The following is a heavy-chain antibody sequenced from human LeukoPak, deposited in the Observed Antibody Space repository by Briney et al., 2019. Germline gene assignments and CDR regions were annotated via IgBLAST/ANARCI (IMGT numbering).Heavy chain of an antibody. CDR3: ARVWFGYFFQ. Sequence: GGSLRLSCAASGFTFSTYTMNWVRQAPGKGLEWVSVIHTGGTTHYADSVKGRFTISKDTSNNTVYLQMNSVTVEDTAVYYCARVWFGYFFQWGQGALVIVSS. D-gene: IGHD3-10*01. CDR1: GFTFSTYT. V-gene: IGHV3-53*01. J-gene: IGHJ4*02. CDR2: IHTGGTT.